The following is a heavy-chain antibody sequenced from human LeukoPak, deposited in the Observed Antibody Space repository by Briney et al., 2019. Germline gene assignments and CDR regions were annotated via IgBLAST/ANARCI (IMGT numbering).Heavy chain of an antibody. J-gene: IGHJ4*02. V-gene: IGHV3-7*01. CDR2: IKQDGSEE. Sequence: GCSLRLSCAASGFTFISYLMIWVRQAPGKELEWVANIKQDGSEEYYVDSVKGRFTISRDNAKNSLYLQMNSLRAEDTAVYYCARGDYDFWSGFHDYWGQGTLVTVSS. D-gene: IGHD3-3*01. CDR3: ARGDYDFWSGFHDY. CDR1: GFTFISYL.